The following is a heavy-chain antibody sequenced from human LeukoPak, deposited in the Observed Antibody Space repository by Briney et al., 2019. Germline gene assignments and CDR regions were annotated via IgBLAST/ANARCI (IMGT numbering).Heavy chain of an antibody. Sequence: SVKVSCKASGGTFSSYAISWVRQAPGQGLEWMGGIIPIFGTANYAQKFQGRVTITADESTSTAYMELSSLRSEDTAVYYCASVPMVRGVIISYYFDYWGQGTLVTVSS. D-gene: IGHD3-10*01. V-gene: IGHV1-69*13. CDR2: IIPIFGTA. CDR3: ASVPMVRGVIISYYFDY. J-gene: IGHJ4*02. CDR1: GGTFSSYA.